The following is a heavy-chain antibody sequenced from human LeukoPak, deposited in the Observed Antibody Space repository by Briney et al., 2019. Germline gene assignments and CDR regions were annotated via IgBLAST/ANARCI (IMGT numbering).Heavy chain of an antibody. D-gene: IGHD6-25*01. CDR1: GYTSTSYD. Sequence: ASVKVSRKASGYTSTSYDINWVRQATGQGLEWMGWMNPKSGNTGYAQKFQGRVTMTRDTSISTAYMELSSLRSEDTAVYYCASSETASGWFDPWGQGTLVTVSS. V-gene: IGHV1-8*01. J-gene: IGHJ5*02. CDR3: ASSETASGWFDP. CDR2: MNPKSGNT.